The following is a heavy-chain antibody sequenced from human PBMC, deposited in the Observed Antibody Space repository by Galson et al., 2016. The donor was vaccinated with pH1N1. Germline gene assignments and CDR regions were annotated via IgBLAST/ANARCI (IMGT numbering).Heavy chain of an antibody. Sequence: QSGAEVKKPGESLKISCKGSGYRFSSSWIGWVRQMPGKGLEWMGIIYLGGSLIRYRPSFQGQVTISADESINIVYLEWSSLKASDTATYYCARQNDYGDYRGDDFDIWGQGTMVTVSS. CDR1: GYRFSSSW. CDR2: IYLGGSLI. J-gene: IGHJ3*02. CDR3: ARQNDYGDYRGDDFDI. V-gene: IGHV5-51*01. D-gene: IGHD4-17*01.